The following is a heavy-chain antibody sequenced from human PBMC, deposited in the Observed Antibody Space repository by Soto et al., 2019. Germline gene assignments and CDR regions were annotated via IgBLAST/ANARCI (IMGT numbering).Heavy chain of an antibody. CDR1: GYTFTGYH. CDR3: ARGPYYGSGSYSPVDY. Sequence: ASVKVSCKSSGYTFTGYHMYWVRQAPGQGLEWMGWINPNSGGTNYAQKFQGWVTMTRDTSISTAYMELSRLRSDDTAVYYCARGPYYGSGSYSPVDYWGQGTLVTVSS. V-gene: IGHV1-2*04. J-gene: IGHJ4*02. D-gene: IGHD3-10*01. CDR2: INPNSGGT.